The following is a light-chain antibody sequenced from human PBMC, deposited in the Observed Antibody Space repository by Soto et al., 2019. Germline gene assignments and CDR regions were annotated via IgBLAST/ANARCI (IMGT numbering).Light chain of an antibody. CDR2: GAS. CDR3: QQYVTSPLT. J-gene: IGKJ4*01. CDR1: QSVTSSY. V-gene: IGKV3-20*01. Sequence: IVLTQSPGTLSLSPGERATLSCRASQSVTSSYLAWYQQKPGQAPRLLIYGASSRATGIPDRFSGSGSGTDFTLTICRLEPEDFAVYYCQQYVTSPLTFGGGTKVDIK.